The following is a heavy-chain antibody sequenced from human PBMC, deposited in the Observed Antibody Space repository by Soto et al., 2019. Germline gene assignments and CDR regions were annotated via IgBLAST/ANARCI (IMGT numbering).Heavy chain of an antibody. Sequence: GASVKVSCKASGGTFSSYAISWVRQAPGQGLEWMGGIIPIFGTANYAQKFQGRVTITADESTSTAYMELSSLRSEDTAVYYCARGSYYGSGSYPYYYGMDVWGQGTTVPVSS. CDR3: ARGSYYGSGSYPYYYGMDV. CDR2: IIPIFGTA. J-gene: IGHJ6*02. CDR1: GGTFSSYA. D-gene: IGHD3-10*01. V-gene: IGHV1-69*13.